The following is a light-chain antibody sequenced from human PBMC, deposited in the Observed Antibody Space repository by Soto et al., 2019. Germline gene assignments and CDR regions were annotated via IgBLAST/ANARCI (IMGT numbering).Light chain of an antibody. CDR3: QQYSDFLLS. CDR1: QSISGW. V-gene: IGKV1-5*01. Sequence: DIQMTQSPSTLSASVGDRVTITCRASQSISGWLAWYQQKPGKPPKLLIYDASSLEGGVPSSFSGSASGTEVTLTISSLQPDDFANYYCQQYSDFLLSFGPGTTVDFK. J-gene: IGKJ3*01. CDR2: DAS.